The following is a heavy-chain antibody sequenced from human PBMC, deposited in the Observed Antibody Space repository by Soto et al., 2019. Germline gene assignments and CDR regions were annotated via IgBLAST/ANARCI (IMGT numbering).Heavy chain of an antibody. CDR1: GFTFSNYD. D-gene: IGHD2-21*01. CDR3: AARGTIYC. CDR2: ISTGSDFT. J-gene: IGHJ4*02. V-gene: IGHV3-23*01. Sequence: EVQLLESGGGLVQPGGSLRLSCAGSGFTFSNYDMSWVRQAPGKGPEWVSAISTGSDFTRYADSVRGRFTISRDNTKNTLYLQMNSLRAEDTARYYCAARGTIYCWGQGTLVTVSS.